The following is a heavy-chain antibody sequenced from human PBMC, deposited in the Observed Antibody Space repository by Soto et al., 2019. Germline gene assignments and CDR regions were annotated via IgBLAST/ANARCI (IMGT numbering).Heavy chain of an antibody. CDR3: ARYYYDSSGYYLDYYYGMDV. D-gene: IGHD3-22*01. CDR2: IIPIFGTA. CDR1: GGTFSSYA. J-gene: IGHJ6*02. Sequence: QVQLVQSGAEAKKPGSSVKVSCKASGGTFSSYAISWVRQAPGQGLEWMGGIIPIFGTANYAQKFQGRVTITADESTSTAYMELSSLRSEDTAVYYCARYYYDSSGYYLDYYYGMDVWGQGTTVTVSS. V-gene: IGHV1-69*01.